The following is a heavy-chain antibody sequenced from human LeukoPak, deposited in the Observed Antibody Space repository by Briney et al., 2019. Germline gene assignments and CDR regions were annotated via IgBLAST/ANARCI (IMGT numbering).Heavy chain of an antibody. CDR2: ISGSGGST. CDR3: AKVGLWFGELLAGTLFDY. V-gene: IGHV3-23*01. Sequence: GGSLRLSWAASGFTFSSYAMSWVRQAPAKGLEWVSAISGSGGSTYYADSVKGRFTISRDNSKNTLYLQMNSLRAEDTAVYYCAKVGLWFGELLAGTLFDYWGQGTLVTVSS. J-gene: IGHJ4*02. D-gene: IGHD3-10*01. CDR1: GFTFSSYA.